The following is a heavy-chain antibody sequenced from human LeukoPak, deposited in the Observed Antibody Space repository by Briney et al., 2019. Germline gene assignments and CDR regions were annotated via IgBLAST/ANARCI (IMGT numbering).Heavy chain of an antibody. J-gene: IGHJ5*02. D-gene: IGHD6-19*01. Sequence: SETLSLTCTVSGDSISSYYWSWIRQPPGKGLEWIGDIYYSGSTNYNPSPKSRVTISVDTSKNQFSLKLSSVTAADTAVYYCARSRYTSAWFDPWGQGTLVTVSS. CDR3: ARSRYTSAWFDP. CDR1: GDSISSYY. CDR2: IYYSGST. V-gene: IGHV4-59*01.